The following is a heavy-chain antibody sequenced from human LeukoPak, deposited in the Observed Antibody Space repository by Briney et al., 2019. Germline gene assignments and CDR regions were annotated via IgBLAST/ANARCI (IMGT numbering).Heavy chain of an antibody. J-gene: IGHJ4*02. D-gene: IGHD2-2*02. CDR1: GFTFSTYW. Sequence: PGGSLRLSCAASGFTFSTYWMSWVRQAPGKGPECVANIKRDGSEKYYADSVKGRFTIFRDDAKSSLYLQMNSLRAEDTAVYFCARVYTGNRWHFDYWGQGTLVTVSS. CDR2: IKRDGSEK. V-gene: IGHV3-7*03. CDR3: ARVYTGNRWHFDY.